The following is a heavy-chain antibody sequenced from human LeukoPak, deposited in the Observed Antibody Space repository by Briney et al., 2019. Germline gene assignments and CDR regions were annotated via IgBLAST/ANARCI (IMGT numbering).Heavy chain of an antibody. D-gene: IGHD2-2*01. CDR3: ARHDQIVVVPAAHTDY. Sequence: SETLSLTCAVYGGSFSGYYWSWIRQPPGKGLEWSGEINHSGSTNYNPSLKSRVTISVDTSKNQFSLKLSSVTAADTAVYYCARHDQIVVVPAAHTDYWGQGTLVTVSS. J-gene: IGHJ4*02. V-gene: IGHV4-34*01. CDR2: INHSGST. CDR1: GGSFSGYY.